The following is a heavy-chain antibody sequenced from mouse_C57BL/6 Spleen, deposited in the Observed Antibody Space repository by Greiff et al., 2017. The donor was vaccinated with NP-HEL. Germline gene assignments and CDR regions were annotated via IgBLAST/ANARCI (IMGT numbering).Heavy chain of an antibody. V-gene: IGHV14-1*01. D-gene: IGHD1-1*01. Sequence: VQLKDSGAELVRPGASVKLSCTASGFNIKDYYMHWVKQRPEQGLEWIGRIDPEDGDTEYAPKFQGKATMTADTSSNTAYLQLSSLTSEDTAVYYCTTGGAPTVVAGDYFDYWGQGTTLTVSS. J-gene: IGHJ2*01. CDR1: GFNIKDYY. CDR3: TTGGAPTVVAGDYFDY. CDR2: IDPEDGDT.